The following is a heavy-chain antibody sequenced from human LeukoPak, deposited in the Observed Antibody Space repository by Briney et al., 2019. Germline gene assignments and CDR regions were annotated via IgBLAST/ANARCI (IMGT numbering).Heavy chain of an antibody. CDR1: GGSISSYY. V-gene: IGHV4-59*01. J-gene: IGHJ4*02. CDR3: ASSPGDYGDYYFDY. CDR2: IYYSGST. Sequence: SETLSLTCTVSGGSISSYYWSWIRQPPGKGLEWIGYIYYSGSTNYNPSLKSRVTISVDTSKNQFSLKLSSVTAADTAVYYCASSPGDYGDYYFDYWGQGTLVTVSS. D-gene: IGHD4-17*01.